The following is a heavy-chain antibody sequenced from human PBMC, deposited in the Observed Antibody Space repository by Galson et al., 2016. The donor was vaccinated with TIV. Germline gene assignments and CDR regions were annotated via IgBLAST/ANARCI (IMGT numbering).Heavy chain of an antibody. V-gene: IGHV3-23*01. CDR3: ATLPYSSPSDWFGP. CDR2: IVGGGYST. J-gene: IGHJ5*02. CDR1: GFTFSDYA. Sequence: SLRLSCAASGFTFSDYAMNWVRQAPGKGLKWVSVIVGGGYSTHYADSVEGRFTISRDNSNNMVYLQMNSLRAEDTAIYYCATLPYSSPSDWFGPWGQGTLVTVSS. D-gene: IGHD6-6*01.